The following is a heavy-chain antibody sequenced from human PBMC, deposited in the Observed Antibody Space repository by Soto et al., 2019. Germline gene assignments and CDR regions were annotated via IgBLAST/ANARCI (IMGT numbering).Heavy chain of an antibody. CDR2: ISYDGSNK. V-gene: IGHV3-30*18. CDR1: GFTFSSYG. J-gene: IGHJ4*02. D-gene: IGHD3-10*01. Sequence: QVQLVESGGGVVQPGRSLRLSCAASGFTFSSYGMHWVRQAPGKGLEWVAVISYDGSNKYYADSVKGRFTISRDNSKNTLYLQMNSLRAEDTAVYYCAKANNVRVEGFGFDYWGQGTLVTVSS. CDR3: AKANNVRVEGFGFDY.